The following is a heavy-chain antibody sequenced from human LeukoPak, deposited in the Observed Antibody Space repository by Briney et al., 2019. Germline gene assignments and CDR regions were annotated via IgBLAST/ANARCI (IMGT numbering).Heavy chain of an antibody. J-gene: IGHJ3*01. CDR2: IYYIGST. Sequence: SETLSLTCTVSGCSISSGDYYWSWIRQHPGKGLEWIGYIYYIGSTYYNPSLQSRVTISVDTSKNQFSLKLSSVTAADTAVYYCARVESVVVLPADPSGVDAFDVWGRGTMVTVSS. CDR3: ARVESVVVLPADPSGVDAFDV. D-gene: IGHD2-2*01. V-gene: IGHV4-31*03. CDR1: GCSISSGDYY.